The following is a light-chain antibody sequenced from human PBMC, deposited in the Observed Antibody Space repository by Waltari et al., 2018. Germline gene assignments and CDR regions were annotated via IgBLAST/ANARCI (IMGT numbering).Light chain of an antibody. CDR3: SSSTSSGVV. V-gene: IGLV2-14*01. Sequence: QSALTQPASVSGSPGQAIIISCTGTGSAVGGYDYVSWYQQYPGNAPRLIIYDVYNRPSGVSNRFSGSKSDNTASLTISGLQAEDESVYYCSSSTSSGVVFGGGTKLTVL. CDR1: GSAVGGYDY. J-gene: IGLJ2*01. CDR2: DVY.